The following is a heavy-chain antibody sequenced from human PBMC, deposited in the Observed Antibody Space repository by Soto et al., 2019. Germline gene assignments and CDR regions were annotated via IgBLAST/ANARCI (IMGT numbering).Heavy chain of an antibody. J-gene: IGHJ6*02. CDR2: LIPVFGSP. Sequence: QVQLVQSGAEVKKPGSSVTVSCKTSGGTFSKDAINWVRQAPGQGLEWMGLLIPVFGSPIYAQKFQGRISRPAGESTSTAFIALSSRRSEATAVYYCTRVLGYTFDPGKTRSYAMDVWGQGTTVSVSS. D-gene: IGHD3-9*01. CDR3: TRVLGYTFDPGKTRSYAMDV. V-gene: IGHV1-69*01. CDR1: GGTFSKDA.